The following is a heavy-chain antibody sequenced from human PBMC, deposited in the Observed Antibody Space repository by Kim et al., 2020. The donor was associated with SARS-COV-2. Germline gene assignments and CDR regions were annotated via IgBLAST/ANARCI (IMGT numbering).Heavy chain of an antibody. CDR3: AKDLGGTSFDY. Sequence: KYYTDAVKGRVTIPRDNSKNTLYLQKNSLRAEDTAVYYCAKDLGGTSFDYWGQGTLVTVSS. D-gene: IGHD3-16*01. V-gene: IGHV3-30*02. CDR2: K. J-gene: IGHJ4*02.